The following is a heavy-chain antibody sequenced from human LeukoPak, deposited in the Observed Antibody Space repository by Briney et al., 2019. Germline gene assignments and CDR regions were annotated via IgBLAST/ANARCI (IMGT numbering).Heavy chain of an antibody. D-gene: IGHD5-18*01. CDR2: IIPVLNIT. CDR3: ARDQGLTAPPPYGLDV. V-gene: IGHV1-69*04. CDR1: GGTFSSSA. Sequence: SVKVSCKTSGGTFSSSAITWVRQAPGQGLEWMGRIIPVLNITTYAQKFQGSVTITADTSTSTVYMELSSLRSEETAVYYCARDQGLTAPPPYGLDVWGQGTTVTVSS. J-gene: IGHJ6*02.